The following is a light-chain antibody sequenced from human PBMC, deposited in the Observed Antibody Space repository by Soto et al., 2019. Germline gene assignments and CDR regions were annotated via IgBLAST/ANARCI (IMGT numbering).Light chain of an antibody. CDR2: TAS. CDR3: QQSYSTPIS. J-gene: IGKJ5*01. Sequence: DIRITQSASSLSASVGDTVTITCRASQSISSHLNWYQQKPGKAPNLLMYTASNLQSGVPSRFSGSGSGTDFTLTISSLQPEDFATYYCQQSYSTPISFGQGTRLEI. V-gene: IGKV1-39*01. CDR1: QSISSH.